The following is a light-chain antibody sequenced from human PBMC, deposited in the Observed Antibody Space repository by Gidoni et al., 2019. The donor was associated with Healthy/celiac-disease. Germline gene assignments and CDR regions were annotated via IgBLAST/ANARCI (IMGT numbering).Light chain of an antibody. CDR3: QVWDSSSDHRAVV. CDR1: NIGSKS. CDR2: DDS. Sequence: SYVLTQPPQVHVAPGPAARITCGGNNIGSKSVHWYQQKPGQAPGLVVYDDSDRPSGIPERFSGSNSGNTATLTISRVEAGDEADYYCQVWDSSSDHRAVVFGGGTKLTVL. V-gene: IGLV3-21*02. J-gene: IGLJ2*01.